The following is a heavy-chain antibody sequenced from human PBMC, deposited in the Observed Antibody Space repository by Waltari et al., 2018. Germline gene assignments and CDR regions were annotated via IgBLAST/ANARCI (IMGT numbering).Heavy chain of an antibody. V-gene: IGHV1-69*14. CDR1: GGTFSSYA. Sequence: QVQLVQSGAEVKKPGSSVKVSCKASGGTFSSYAISWVRQAPGQGLEWMGGIIPIFGTANYAQKFQGRVTITADKSTSTAYMELSSLRSEDTAVYYCARIGDYYDSSGYLPTGAFDIWGQGTMVTVSS. CDR2: IIPIFGTA. J-gene: IGHJ3*02. CDR3: ARIGDYYDSSGYLPTGAFDI. D-gene: IGHD3-22*01.